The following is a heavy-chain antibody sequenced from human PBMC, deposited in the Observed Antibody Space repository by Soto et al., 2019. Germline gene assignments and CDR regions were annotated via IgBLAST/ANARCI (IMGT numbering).Heavy chain of an antibody. V-gene: IGHV3-7*01. J-gene: IGHJ5*02. CDR2: IKQDGSEK. D-gene: IGHD3-10*01. CDR1: EFTFSKYC. CDR3: ARDKFGSGSFPNWFDP. Sequence: GGSLSLSCVGSEFTFSKYCWDLLRQTPGKGLEWVANIKQDGSEKFYVDSVKGRFTISRDNAKNSLYLQMNSLRAEDTAVYYCARDKFGSGSFPNWFDPWGQGTLVTGSS.